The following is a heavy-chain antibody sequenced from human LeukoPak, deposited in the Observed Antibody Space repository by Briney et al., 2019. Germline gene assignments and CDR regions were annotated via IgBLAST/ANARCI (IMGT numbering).Heavy chain of an antibody. CDR1: GGSFSGYY. CDR3: ARGLLRHGSGNYYYGMDV. D-gene: IGHD3-10*01. J-gene: IGHJ6*02. V-gene: IGHV4-34*01. CDR2: INHSGST. Sequence: SETLSLTCAVYGGSFSGYYWSWIRQPPGKGLEWIGEINHSGSTNYNPSLKSRVTISVDTSKNQFSLKLSSVTAAGTAVYYCARGLLRHGSGNYYYGMDVWGQGTTVTVSS.